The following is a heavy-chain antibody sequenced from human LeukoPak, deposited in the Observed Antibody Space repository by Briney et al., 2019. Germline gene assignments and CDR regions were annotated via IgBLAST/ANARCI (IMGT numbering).Heavy chain of an antibody. CDR3: AREVRFLEWLLTYYYYYMDV. CDR1: GGSISSGSYY. J-gene: IGHJ6*03. V-gene: IGHV4-39*07. CDR2: IYYSGST. D-gene: IGHD3-3*01. Sequence: ASETLSLTCTVSGGSISSGSYYWSWIRQPAGKGLEWIGSIYYSGSTYYNPSLKSRVTISVDTSKNQFSLKLSSVTAADTAVYYCAREVRFLEWLLTYYYYYMDVWGKGTTVTVSS.